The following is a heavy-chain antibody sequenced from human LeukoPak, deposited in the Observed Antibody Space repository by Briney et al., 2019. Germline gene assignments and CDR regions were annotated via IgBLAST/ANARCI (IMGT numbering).Heavy chain of an antibody. J-gene: IGHJ4*02. V-gene: IGHV3-23*01. CDR3: AKELVGASPDDY. Sequence: GGSLRLSCTASGFPFNTYSMSWVRQAPGKGLEWVSAISVGGDSTYYADSVKGRFTISRDNSRNTLYLQMNSLRADDTALYYCAKELVGASPDDYWGQGTLVTVSS. CDR1: GFPFNTYS. CDR2: ISVGGDST. D-gene: IGHD1-26*01.